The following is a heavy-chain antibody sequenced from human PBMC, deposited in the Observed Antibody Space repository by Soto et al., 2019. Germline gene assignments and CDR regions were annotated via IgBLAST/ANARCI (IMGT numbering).Heavy chain of an antibody. CDR1: GGTFSSYT. CDR2: IIPILGIA. V-gene: IGHV1-69*02. J-gene: IGHJ3*02. D-gene: IGHD4-17*01. Sequence: QVQLVQSGAEVKKPGSSVKVSCKASGGTFSSYTISWVRQAPGQGLEWMGRIIPILGIANYAQKFQGRVTINADKSTSTAYMELSSLRSEDTAVYYCARGSYGGNLHAFDIWGQGTMVTVSS. CDR3: ARGSYGGNLHAFDI.